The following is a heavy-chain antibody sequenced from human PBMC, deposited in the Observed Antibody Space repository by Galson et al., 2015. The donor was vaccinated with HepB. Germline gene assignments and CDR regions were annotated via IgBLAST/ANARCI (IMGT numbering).Heavy chain of an antibody. CDR3: ARDTYCSGGSCYSEVIDY. D-gene: IGHD2-15*01. V-gene: IGHV1-18*04. CDR1: GYTFTSYG. CDR2: ISAYNGNT. J-gene: IGHJ4*02. Sequence: SVKVSCKASGYTFTSYGISWVRQAPGQGLEWMGWISAYNGNTNYAQKLQGRVTMTTDTSTSTAYMELRSLRSDDTAVYYCARDTYCSGGSCYSEVIDYWGQGTLVTVSS.